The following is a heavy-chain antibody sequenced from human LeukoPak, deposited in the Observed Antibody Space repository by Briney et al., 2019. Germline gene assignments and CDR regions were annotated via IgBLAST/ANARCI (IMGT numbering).Heavy chain of an antibody. Sequence: GGSLRLSCAASGFTFSSYSMNWVRQAPGKGLEWVPCISSSSSYIYYADSVKGRFTISRDNAKNSLYLQMNSLRAENTAVYYCARDERLTGTPDAFDIWGQGTMVTVSS. CDR1: GFTFSSYS. V-gene: IGHV3-21*01. J-gene: IGHJ3*02. D-gene: IGHD1-20*01. CDR2: ISSSSSYI. CDR3: ARDERLTGTPDAFDI.